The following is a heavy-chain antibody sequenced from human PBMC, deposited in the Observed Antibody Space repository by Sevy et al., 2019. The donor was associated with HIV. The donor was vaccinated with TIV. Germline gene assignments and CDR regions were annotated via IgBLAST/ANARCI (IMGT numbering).Heavy chain of an antibody. V-gene: IGHV3-74*01. CDR1: GFTFSSYW. J-gene: IGHJ6*02. CDR3: ARAGITMIVDYGMDV. D-gene: IGHD3-22*01. CDR2: INSDGSST. Sequence: GGSLRLSCAASGFTFSSYWMHWVRQAPGKGLVWVSRINSDGSSTSYADSVKGRFTISRDNAKNTLYLQMNSLRAEDTAVYYSARAGITMIVDYGMDVWGQGTTVTVSS.